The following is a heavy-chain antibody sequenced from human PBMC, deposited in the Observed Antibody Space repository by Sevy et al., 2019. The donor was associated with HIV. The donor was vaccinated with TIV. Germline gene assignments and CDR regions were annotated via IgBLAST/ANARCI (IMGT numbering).Heavy chain of an antibody. CDR1: GDSITSNNYY. D-gene: IGHD3-22*01. CDR3: ARHRTYGGRGYFPYYFDS. J-gene: IGHJ4*02. Sequence: SETLSLSCTVSGDSITSNNYYWGWIRQPPGKGLEWIGSVYYSGSAYYNPSLKSRLAMSVDTATNEFSLRLTSVTAADMGVYHCARHRTYGGRGYFPYYFDSSGQGTLVTVSS. CDR2: VYYSGSA. V-gene: IGHV4-39*01.